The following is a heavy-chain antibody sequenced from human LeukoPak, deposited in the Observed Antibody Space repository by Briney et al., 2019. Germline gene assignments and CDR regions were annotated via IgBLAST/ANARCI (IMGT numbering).Heavy chain of an antibody. J-gene: IGHJ4*02. Sequence: SETLSLTCTVSGGSISSYYWSWIRQPPGKGLEWIGYIYTIGSTNYNPSLKSRVTISVDTSKNQFSLKLSSVTDADTAVYYCASLLVGARSFDYWGQGTLVTVSS. CDR2: IYTIGST. V-gene: IGHV4-4*09. CDR3: ASLLVGARSFDY. CDR1: GGSISSYY. D-gene: IGHD1-26*01.